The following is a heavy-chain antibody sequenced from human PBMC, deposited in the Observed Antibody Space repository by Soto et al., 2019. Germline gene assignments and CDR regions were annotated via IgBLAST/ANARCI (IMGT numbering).Heavy chain of an antibody. D-gene: IGHD3-10*01. CDR3: ARGFGRP. CDR1: GFTLSSYW. Sequence: GGSLRLSCAASGFTLSSYWMSWVRQAPGKGLEWVANIKQDGSEKYYVDSVKGRFTISRDNAKNSLYLQMNSLRAEDTAVYYCARGFGRPWGQGTLVTVPS. V-gene: IGHV3-7*01. CDR2: IKQDGSEK. J-gene: IGHJ4*02.